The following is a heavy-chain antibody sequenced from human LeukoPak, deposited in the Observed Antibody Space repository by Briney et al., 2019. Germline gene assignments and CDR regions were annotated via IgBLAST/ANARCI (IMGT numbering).Heavy chain of an antibody. Sequence: ASVKVSCKASGYTFTSYAMHWVRQAPGQRLEWMGWINAGNGNTKYSQKFQGRVIVTRDTSASTAHMELTSLRSEDTAVYYCARGHITMVRGVTYYYYGMDVWGQGTTVTVSS. CDR1: GYTFTSYA. CDR2: INAGNGNT. CDR3: ARGHITMVRGVTYYYYGMDV. D-gene: IGHD3-10*01. J-gene: IGHJ6*02. V-gene: IGHV1-3*01.